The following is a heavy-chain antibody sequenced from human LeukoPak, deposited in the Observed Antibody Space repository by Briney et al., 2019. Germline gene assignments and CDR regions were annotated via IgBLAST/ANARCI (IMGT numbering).Heavy chain of an antibody. CDR3: AKGAYDYIEMGYFDY. V-gene: IGHV3-23*01. J-gene: IGHJ4*02. CDR1: GFTFDDYG. CDR2: LIASSGST. Sequence: GGSLRLSCAASGFTFDDYGMSWVRQAPGKGLEWVSLLIASSGSTFYADSVKGRFTISRDNSKNTLYLQMNSLRAEDTAVYYCAKGAYDYIEMGYFDYWGQGTLVTVSS. D-gene: IGHD5-12*01.